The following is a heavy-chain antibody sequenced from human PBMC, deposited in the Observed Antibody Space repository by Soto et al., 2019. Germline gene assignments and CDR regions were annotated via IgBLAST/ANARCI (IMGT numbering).Heavy chain of an antibody. CDR3: ARHLANTMIVVVITNWFDP. D-gene: IGHD3-22*01. V-gene: IGHV4-39*01. J-gene: IGHJ5*02. CDR1: GGSISSSSYY. Sequence: SETLSLTCTVSGGSISSSSYYWGWIRQPPGKGLEWIGSIYYSGSTYYNPSLKSRVTIPVDTSKNQFSLKLSSVTAADTAVYYCARHLANTMIVVVITNWFDPWGQGTLVTVSS. CDR2: IYYSGST.